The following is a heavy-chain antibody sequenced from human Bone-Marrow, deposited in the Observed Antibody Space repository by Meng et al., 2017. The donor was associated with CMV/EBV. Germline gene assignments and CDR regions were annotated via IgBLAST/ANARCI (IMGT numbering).Heavy chain of an antibody. D-gene: IGHD1-26*01. CDR1: GFTFTNYW. CDR3: ARDPGGGSGAAFDL. CDR2: IKSDGSQS. J-gene: IGHJ3*01. Sequence: GGSLRLTWAPSGFTFTNYWMTWVRQAPGKGLEWVANIKSDGSQSQYGDSVKGRFTVSRDNAENSLFLQMNGLRVEDTAVYYCARDPGGGSGAAFDLWGQGTTVTVSS. V-gene: IGHV3-7*01.